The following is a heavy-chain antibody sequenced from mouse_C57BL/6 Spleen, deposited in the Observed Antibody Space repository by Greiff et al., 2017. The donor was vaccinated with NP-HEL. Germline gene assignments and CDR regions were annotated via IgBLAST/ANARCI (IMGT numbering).Heavy chain of an antibody. CDR3: ARADYDYGAWFAY. D-gene: IGHD2-4*01. CDR2: ISDGGSYT. V-gene: IGHV5-4*03. CDR1: GFTFSSYA. J-gene: IGHJ3*01. Sequence: EVKLVESGGGLVKPGGSLKLSCAASGFTFSSYAMSWVRQTPEKRLEWVATISDGGSYTYYPDNVKGRFTISRDNAKNNLYLQMSHLKSEDTAMYYCARADYDYGAWFAYWGQGTLVTVSA.